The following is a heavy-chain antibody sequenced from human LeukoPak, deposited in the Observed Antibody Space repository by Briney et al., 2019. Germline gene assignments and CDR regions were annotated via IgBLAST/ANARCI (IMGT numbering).Heavy chain of an antibody. CDR3: ARGRYYDSSPLGHAFDI. CDR2: INHSGST. V-gene: IGHV4-34*01. J-gene: IGHJ3*02. CDR1: GFTFSAYA. D-gene: IGHD3-22*01. Sequence: GSLRLSCEASGFTFSAYAITWVRQAPGKGLEWIGEINHSGSTNYNPSLKSRVTISVDTSKNQFSLKLSSVTAADTAVYYCARGRYYDSSPLGHAFDIWGQGTMVTVSS.